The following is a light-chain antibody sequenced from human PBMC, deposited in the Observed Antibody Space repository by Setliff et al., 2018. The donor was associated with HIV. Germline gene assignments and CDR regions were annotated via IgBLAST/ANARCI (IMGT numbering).Light chain of an antibody. J-gene: IGLJ1*01. Sequence: QSALTQPASVSGSPGQSITISCTGTSSDVGSYNLVSWYQQHPGKAPKLMIYDVSKRPSGVSNRFSGSKSGNTASPTISGLQAEDEADYYCCSYAGSGTYVFGTGTKVTVL. CDR1: SSDVGSYNL. V-gene: IGLV2-23*02. CDR2: DVS. CDR3: CSYAGSGTYV.